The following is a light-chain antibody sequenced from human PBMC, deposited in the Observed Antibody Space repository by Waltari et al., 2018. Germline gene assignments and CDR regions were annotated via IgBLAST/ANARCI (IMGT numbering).Light chain of an antibody. V-gene: IGLV2-14*03. CDR3: SSYIGSSTLEL. CDR1: SSDVGVYNF. J-gene: IGLJ2*01. Sequence: SALPLPASVSGSPRPSTTISCTATSSDVGVYNFASCDQHHPGKAPKLIIFDVSDRPSGVSNRFSGSKSGNTASLTISGLQGEDEADYYCSSYIGSSTLELFGGGTSLTVL. CDR2: DVS.